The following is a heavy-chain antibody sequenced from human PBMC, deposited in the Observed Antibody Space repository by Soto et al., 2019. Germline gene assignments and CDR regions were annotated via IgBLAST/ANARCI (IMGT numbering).Heavy chain of an antibody. D-gene: IGHD3-10*01. CDR1: GFTFSSYA. V-gene: IGHV3-23*01. J-gene: IGHJ6*03. CDR3: AKMNNGPSGSYYAYYYYYMDV. CDR2: ISGSGGST. Sequence: PGGSLRLSCAASGFTFSSYAMSWVRQAPGKGLEWVSAISGSGGSTYYADSVKGRFTISRDNSKNTLYLQMNSLRAEDTAVYYCAKMNNGPSGSYYAYYYYYMDVWGKGTTVTVSS.